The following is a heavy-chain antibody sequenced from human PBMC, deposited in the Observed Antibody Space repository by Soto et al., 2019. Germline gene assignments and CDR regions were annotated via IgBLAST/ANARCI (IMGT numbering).Heavy chain of an antibody. V-gene: IGHV3-30*18. CDR1: GFTFSSYG. Sequence: RGSLGLSCAASGFTFSSYGMHWVRQAPGKGLEWVAVISYDGSNKYYADSVKGRFTISRDNSKNTLYLQMNSLRAEDTAVYYCAKDPTRARLVTDYFDYWGQGTLVTVSS. D-gene: IGHD3-9*01. J-gene: IGHJ4*02. CDR3: AKDPTRARLVTDYFDY. CDR2: ISYDGSNK.